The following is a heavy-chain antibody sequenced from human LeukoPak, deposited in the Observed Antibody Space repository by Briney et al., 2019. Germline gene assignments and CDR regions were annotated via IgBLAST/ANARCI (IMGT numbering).Heavy chain of an antibody. CDR2: ISYSGST. V-gene: IGHV4-39*07. J-gene: IGHJ4*02. CDR3: ASSYCSSTSCSHTSHDY. Sequence: SETLSLTCSVSGGSISSGSYFWGWIRQPPGKGLEWIGSISYSGSTYYNPSLKSRVTISVDTSKNQFSLKLSSVTAADTAVYYCASSYCSSTSCSHTSHDYWGQGTLVTVSS. D-gene: IGHD2-2*01. CDR1: GGSISSGSYF.